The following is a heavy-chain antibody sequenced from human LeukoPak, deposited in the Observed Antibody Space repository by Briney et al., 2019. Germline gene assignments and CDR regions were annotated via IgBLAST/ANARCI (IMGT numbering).Heavy chain of an antibody. D-gene: IGHD3-3*01. CDR3: ARFQTYYDFWSGYHFDY. J-gene: IGHJ4*02. V-gene: IGHV3-7*01. Sequence: GGSLRLSCAASGLSFSRYWMSWVRQAPGKGLEWVANINQDGSEKYYVDSVKGRFTTSRDNAKNSLYLQMNSLRAEDTAVYYCARFQTYYDFWSGYHFDYWGQGTLVTVSS. CDR1: GLSFSRYW. CDR2: INQDGSEK.